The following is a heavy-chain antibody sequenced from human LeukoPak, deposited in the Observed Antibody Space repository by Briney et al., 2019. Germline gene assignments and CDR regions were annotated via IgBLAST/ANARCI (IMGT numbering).Heavy chain of an antibody. CDR3: ARGTAVAGTRGAFDI. V-gene: IGHV3-21*01. Sequence: PGGSLRLSCAASGFTFSSYSMNWVRQAPGKGLGWVSSISSSSSYIYYADSVKGRFTISRDNAKNSLYLQINSLRAEDTAVYYCARGTAVAGTRGAFDIWGQGTMVTVSS. J-gene: IGHJ3*02. CDR2: ISSSSSYI. D-gene: IGHD6-19*01. CDR1: GFTFSSYS.